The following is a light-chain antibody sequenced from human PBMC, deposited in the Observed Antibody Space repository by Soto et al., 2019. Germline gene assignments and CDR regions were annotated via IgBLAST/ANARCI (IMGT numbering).Light chain of an antibody. CDR2: GAS. V-gene: IGKV3-20*01. J-gene: IGKJ5*01. CDR3: QQYGSS. Sequence: EIVLTQSPGTLSLSPGERATLSCRASQSVSSSYLAWYQQKPGQAPRLLIYGASSRATGIPDRFSGSGSGTDLTLTISRLEPEDFAVYYCQQYGSSFGQGTRLEIK. CDR1: QSVSSSY.